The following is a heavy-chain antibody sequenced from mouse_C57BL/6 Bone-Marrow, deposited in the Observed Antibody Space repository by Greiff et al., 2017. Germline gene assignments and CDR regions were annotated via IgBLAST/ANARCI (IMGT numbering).Heavy chain of an antibody. CDR2: ISSGSSTI. D-gene: IGHD2-3*01. CDR1: GFTFSDYG. V-gene: IGHV5-17*01. J-gene: IGHJ1*03. CDR3: ARPGDGYSEYFDV. Sequence: EVMLVESGGGLVKPGGSLKLSCAASGFTFSDYGMHWVRQAPEKGLEWVAYISSGSSTIYYADTLKGRFTISRDNAKNTLFLQLTSLRSEDTAMYYCARPGDGYSEYFDVWGTGTTVTVSS.